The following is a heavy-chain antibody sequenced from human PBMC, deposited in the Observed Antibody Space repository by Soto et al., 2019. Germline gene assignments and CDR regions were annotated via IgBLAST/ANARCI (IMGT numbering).Heavy chain of an antibody. D-gene: IGHD3-3*02. J-gene: IGHJ3*02. CDR1: GYTFSTYT. CDR2: INAGSGNT. CDR3: ARDTETLGPRANDALDI. V-gene: IGHV1-3*01. Sequence: ASVKVSCKAAGYTFSTYTMSWVRQAPGQSLEWMGWINAGSGNTKYSQNFQGRVSITRDTSASTVYMELTGLKSEDTAVYYCARDTETLGPRANDALDIWGQGTMVTVSS.